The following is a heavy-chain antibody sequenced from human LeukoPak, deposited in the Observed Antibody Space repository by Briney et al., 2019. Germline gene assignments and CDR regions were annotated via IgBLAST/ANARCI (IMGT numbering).Heavy chain of an antibody. D-gene: IGHD2-15*01. Sequence: SETLSLTCAVSGYSISSGYYWGWIRQPPGKGLEWIGSIYHSGSTYYNPSLKSRVTISVDTSKNQFSLKLSSVTAADTAVYYCARLVLGGPNYFDYWGQGTLVTVSS. V-gene: IGHV4-38-2*01. CDR3: ARLVLGGPNYFDY. CDR2: IYHSGST. J-gene: IGHJ4*02. CDR1: GYSISSGYY.